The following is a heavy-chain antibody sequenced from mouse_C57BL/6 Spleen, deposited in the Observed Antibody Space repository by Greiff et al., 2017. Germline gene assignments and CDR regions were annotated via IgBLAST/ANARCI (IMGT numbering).Heavy chain of an antibody. V-gene: IGHV1-26*01. CDR3: ARTYYDYDEGWFAY. D-gene: IGHD2-4*01. Sequence: EVQLQQSGPELVKPGASVKISCKASGYTFTDYYMNWVKQSHGKSLEWIGDINPNNGGTSYNQKFKGKATLTVDKSSSTAYMELRSLTSEDSAVDYCARTYYDYDEGWFAYWGQGTLVTVSA. CDR1: GYTFTDYY. CDR2: INPNNGGT. J-gene: IGHJ3*01.